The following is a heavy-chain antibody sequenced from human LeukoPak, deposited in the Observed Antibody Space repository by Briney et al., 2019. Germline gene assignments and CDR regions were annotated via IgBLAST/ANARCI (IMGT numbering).Heavy chain of an antibody. CDR1: GFTFSSYA. CDR2: ISYDGSNK. CDR3: AREMSEDYYYYGMDV. V-gene: IGHV3-30-3*01. Sequence: GRSLRLSCAAYGFTFSSYAMHWVRQAPGKGLEWVAVISYDGSNKYYADSVKGRFTISRDNSKNTLYLQMNSLRAEDTAVYYCAREMSEDYYYYGMDVWGQGTTVTVSS. J-gene: IGHJ6*02.